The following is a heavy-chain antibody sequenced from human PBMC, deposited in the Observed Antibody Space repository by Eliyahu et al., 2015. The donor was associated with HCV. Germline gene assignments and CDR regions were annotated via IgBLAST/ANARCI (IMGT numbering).Heavy chain of an antibody. CDR2: IYYSGST. Sequence: QLQLQESGPGLVKPSETLSLTCTVSGGSIXSSSXYXGWIRQPPGKGLEWIGSIYYSGSTYYNPSLKSRVTISVDTSKNQFPLKLSSVTAADTAVYYCARLSHLRLRYFDWSFNGGGYWGQGTLVTVSS. CDR3: ARLSHLRLRYFDWSFNGGGY. D-gene: IGHD3-9*01. CDR1: GGSIXSSSXY. J-gene: IGHJ4*02. V-gene: IGHV4-39*01.